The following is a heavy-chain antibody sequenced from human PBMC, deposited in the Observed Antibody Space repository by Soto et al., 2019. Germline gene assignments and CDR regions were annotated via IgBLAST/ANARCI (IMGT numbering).Heavy chain of an antibody. D-gene: IGHD3-9*01. J-gene: IGHJ3*02. CDR3: GRDGIYAYYDILTGYSGDAFDI. V-gene: IGHV3-21*01. CDR1: GFTFSSYS. Sequence: GGSLRLSCAASGFTFSSYSMNWVRQAPGKGLEWVSSISSSSSYIYYADSVKGRFTISRDNSKNSLYLQMNSLRAEDTAVYYCGRDGIYAYYDILTGYSGDAFDIWGQGTMVTVSS. CDR2: ISSSSSYI.